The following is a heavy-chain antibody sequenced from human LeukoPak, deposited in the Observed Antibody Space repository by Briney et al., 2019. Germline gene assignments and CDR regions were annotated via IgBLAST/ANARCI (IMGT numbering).Heavy chain of an antibody. CDR3: AKDAMGDQYGMDV. CDR2: ISYDGSNK. Sequence: GGSLRLSCAASGSTFSSFGMHWVRQAPGKGLEWVAVISYDGSNKFYADSVKGRFTISRDNSKNTLYLEMNSLRPEDTAVYSCAKDAMGDQYGMDVWGHGTTVTVSS. CDR1: GSTFSSFG. D-gene: IGHD2-21*02. J-gene: IGHJ6*02. V-gene: IGHV3-30*18.